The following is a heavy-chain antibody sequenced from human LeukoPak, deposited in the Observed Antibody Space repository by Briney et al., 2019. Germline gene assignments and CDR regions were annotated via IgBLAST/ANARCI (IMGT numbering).Heavy chain of an antibody. CDR2: IKQDGSQK. CDR3: AREVYGDNYFDY. J-gene: IGHJ4*02. D-gene: IGHD4-17*01. V-gene: IGHV3-7*05. CDR1: GFXFGRHW. Sequence: GGSLRLSCGASGFXFGRHWMSWVRQAPGKGPEWVANIKQDGSQKYYVDSVKGRFTISRDNAKNSLYLQMNSLRAEDTAIYYCAREVYGDNYFDYWGQGTLVTVSS.